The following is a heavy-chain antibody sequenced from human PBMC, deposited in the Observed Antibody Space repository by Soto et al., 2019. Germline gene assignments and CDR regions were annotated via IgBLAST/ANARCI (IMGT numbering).Heavy chain of an antibody. CDR2: ISGSGDFT. CDR3: TKGSDGGRFFCDQ. J-gene: IGHJ5*02. D-gene: IGHD2-15*01. V-gene: IGHV3-23*01. CDR1: VFSFSSYA. Sequence: PGGSLRLSCSASVFSFSSYAMTWVRQAPGKGLEWVPAISGSGDFTYYADSVKGRFTISRDNSKNTLFLQMNSLRAQDTAVYYCTKGSDGGRFFCDQWGQGGLV.